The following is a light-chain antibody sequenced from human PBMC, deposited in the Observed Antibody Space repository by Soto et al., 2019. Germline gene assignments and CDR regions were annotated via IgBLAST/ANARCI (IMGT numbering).Light chain of an antibody. V-gene: IGLV2-14*03. J-gene: IGLJ1*01. CDR3: HSFDSSTSAYV. Sequence: QSALTQPASVSGSLGQTITISCTGTTTNIAGYNYISWYQQLPGKAPKLMIYDVTIRPSGISNRFSGSKSGTTASLTITGLQTEDEADYYCHSFDSSTSAYVFGTGTKVTVL. CDR1: TTNIAGYNY. CDR2: DVT.